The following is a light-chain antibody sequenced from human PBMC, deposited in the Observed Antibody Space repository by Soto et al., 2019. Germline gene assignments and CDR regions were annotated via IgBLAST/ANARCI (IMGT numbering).Light chain of an antibody. CDR3: QQYTSYYT. V-gene: IGKV1-5*03. CDR1: QSISSW. Sequence: DIQMTQSPSSLSASVGDRVTITCRASQSISSWLAWYQQKPGKVPKLLIYKASSLESGVPSRFSGSGSGTDFTLTISGLQPDDFATYYCQQYTSYYTFGQGTKVDIK. CDR2: KAS. J-gene: IGKJ2*01.